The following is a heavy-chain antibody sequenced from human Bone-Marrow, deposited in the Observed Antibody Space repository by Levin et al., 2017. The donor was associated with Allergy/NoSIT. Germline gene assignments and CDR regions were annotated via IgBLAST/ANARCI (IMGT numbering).Heavy chain of an antibody. V-gene: IGHV1-45*01. D-gene: IGHD5-18*01. J-gene: IGHJ4*02. CDR2: ITPYNGNT. CDR1: GYTFTYRH. Sequence: SVKVSCKNSGYTFTYRHLHWVRQAPGQALEWMGWITPYNGNTKYAQKFQGRVSITRDTSLSALYMELRSLKSDDRAVYYCTRSPLYEDNGYFLHEWGQGTPVTVSS. CDR3: TRSPLYEDNGYFLHE.